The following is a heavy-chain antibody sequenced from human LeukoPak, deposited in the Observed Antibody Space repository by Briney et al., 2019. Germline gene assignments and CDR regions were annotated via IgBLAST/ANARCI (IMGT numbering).Heavy chain of an antibody. J-gene: IGHJ3*02. CDR1: GFTDSTNY. CDR3: ASYRYGSSFAFDI. Sequence: GGSLRLSCGASGFTDSTNYMSWVRQAPGKGLEWVSIIYSGGSTYYADSVKGRFTISRDNSKNTLYLQMNSLRAEDTAVYYCASYRYGSSFAFDIWGQGTMVTVSS. V-gene: IGHV3-66*01. D-gene: IGHD6-6*01. CDR2: IYSGGST.